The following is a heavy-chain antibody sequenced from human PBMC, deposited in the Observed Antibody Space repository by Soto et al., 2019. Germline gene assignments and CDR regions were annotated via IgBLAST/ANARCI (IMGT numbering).Heavy chain of an antibody. Sequence: EVQLLESGGYLVQPGGSLRLSCAASGFTFSSYTMTWVRQAPGKGLEWVSGINSGGRTYYADSVKGRFTISRDDSKNTLYLQIISLRAEDTAVYYCAKDLRPDGVWDFDYWGQGTLVTVSS. CDR1: GFTFSSYT. V-gene: IGHV3-23*01. D-gene: IGHD4-17*01. CDR2: INSGGRT. CDR3: AKDLRPDGVWDFDY. J-gene: IGHJ4*02.